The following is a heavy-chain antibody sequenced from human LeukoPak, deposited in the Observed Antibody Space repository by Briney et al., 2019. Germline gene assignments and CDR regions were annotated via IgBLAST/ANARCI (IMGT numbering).Heavy chain of an antibody. D-gene: IGHD6-13*01. Sequence: ASVKVSCKASGYTFTGYYMHWVRQAPGQGLEWMGWINPNSGGTNYAQKFQGRVTMTRDTSISTAYMELNSLRAEDTAVYYCAREGAAAGTGDYWGQGTLVTVSS. V-gene: IGHV1-2*02. CDR2: INPNSGGT. CDR1: GYTFTGYY. J-gene: IGHJ4*02. CDR3: AREGAAAGTGDY.